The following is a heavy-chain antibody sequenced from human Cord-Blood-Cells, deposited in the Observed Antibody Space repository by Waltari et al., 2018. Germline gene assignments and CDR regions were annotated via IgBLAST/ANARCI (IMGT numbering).Heavy chain of an antibody. CDR2: ISGSGGST. D-gene: IGHD6-13*01. Sequence: EVQLLESGGGLVQPGGSLRLSCAASGFTSSSYAMSWVRQAPGKGLEWVSAISGSGGSTYYADSVKGRFTISRDNSKNTLYLQMNSLRAEDTAVYYCAKDGGGEQLEPDYWGQGTLVTVSS. J-gene: IGHJ4*02. CDR1: GFTSSSYA. CDR3: AKDGGGEQLEPDY. V-gene: IGHV3-23*01.